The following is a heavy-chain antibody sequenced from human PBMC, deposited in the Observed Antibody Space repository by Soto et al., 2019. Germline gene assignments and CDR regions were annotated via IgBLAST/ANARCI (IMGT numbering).Heavy chain of an antibody. D-gene: IGHD6-6*01. Sequence: SETLSLTCAVYGGSFSGYYWSWIRQPPGKGLEWIGEINHSGSTNYNPSLKSRVTISVDTSKNQFSLKLSSVTAADTAVYYCARSSSSDYWGQGTLVTVSS. CDR2: INHSGST. CDR3: ARSSSSDY. V-gene: IGHV4-34*01. CDR1: GGSFSGYY. J-gene: IGHJ4*02.